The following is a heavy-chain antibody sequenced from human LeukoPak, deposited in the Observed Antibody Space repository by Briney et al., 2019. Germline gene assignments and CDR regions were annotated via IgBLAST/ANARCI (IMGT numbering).Heavy chain of an antibody. CDR1: GYTFTSNY. J-gene: IGHJ4*02. Sequence: ASVKVSCTASGYTFTSNYIHWVRQAPGQGLEWMGMIYPRDGSSSYAQKFQGRVTVTRDTSTSTVHMELSGLRSEDTAVYYCARDQEGFDYWGQGTLVTVSS. V-gene: IGHV1-46*01. CDR2: IYPRDGSS. CDR3: ARDQEGFDY.